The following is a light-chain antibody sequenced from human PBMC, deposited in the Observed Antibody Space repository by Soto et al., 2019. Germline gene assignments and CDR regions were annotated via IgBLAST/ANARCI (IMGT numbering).Light chain of an antibody. V-gene: IGLV1-44*01. J-gene: IGLJ7*01. CDR2: SNN. Sequence: QSVLTQPPSASGTPGQRVTISCSGSSSNIGSNTVNWYQHFPGTAPKLLIYSNNQRPSGVPDRFSGSKSGTSASLAISGLPSEDEDDYYCASWDDSLNGDVFGGGTQLTVL. CDR3: ASWDDSLNGDV. CDR1: SSNIGSNT.